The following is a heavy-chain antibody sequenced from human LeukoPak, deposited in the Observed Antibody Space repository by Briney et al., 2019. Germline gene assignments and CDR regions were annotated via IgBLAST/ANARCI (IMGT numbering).Heavy chain of an antibody. CDR2: IWYDGSNK. D-gene: IGHD5-18*01. J-gene: IGHJ4*02. V-gene: IGHV3-30*19. Sequence: GGSLRLSCAASGFTFSSYGMHWVRQAPGKGLEWVAVIWYDGSNKYYADSVKGRFTISRDNSKNTLYLQMNSLRAEDTAVYYCARDGVRGYSYGYLDYWGQGTLVTVSS. CDR1: GFTFSSYG. CDR3: ARDGVRGYSYGYLDY.